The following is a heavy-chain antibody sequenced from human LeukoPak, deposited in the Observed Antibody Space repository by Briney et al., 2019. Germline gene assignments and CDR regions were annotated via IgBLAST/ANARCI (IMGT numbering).Heavy chain of an antibody. V-gene: IGHV3-30*02. CDR2: TSSDERNI. CDR3: AKDGSWSCTD. CDR1: GYTFSNYG. Sequence: GSLRLSCAASGYTFSNYGMHWVRQAPGKGLEWVAYTSSDERNIKYADSVKGRFTIYRDNSKRMLYLQMNSLRTDDTAVYYCAKDGSWSCTDWGQGTLVSVSP. D-gene: IGHD2-8*02. J-gene: IGHJ4*01.